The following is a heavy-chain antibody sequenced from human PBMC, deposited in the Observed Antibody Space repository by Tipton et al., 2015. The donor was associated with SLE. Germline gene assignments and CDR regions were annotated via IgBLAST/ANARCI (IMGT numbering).Heavy chain of an antibody. Sequence: TLSLTCPVSGGFIRSSSSYWGWLRQPPGKGLGWIGRIYYSGSTYYNPSLKSRVTISVDTSKNQFSLKLTSVTAADTAVYYCATPDSGYCSGGSCLLVGYF. D-gene: IGHD2-15*01. J-gene: IGHJ4*03. V-gene: IGHV4-39*07. CDR1: GGFIRSSSSY. CDR3: ATPDSGYCSGGSCLLVGYF. CDR2: IYYSGST.